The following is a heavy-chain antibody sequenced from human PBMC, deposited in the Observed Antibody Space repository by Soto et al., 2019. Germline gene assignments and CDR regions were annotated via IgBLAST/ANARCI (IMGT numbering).Heavy chain of an antibody. CDR2: FDPEDGET. CDR3: ATDQGAYYDILTGRRKSDYYYYGMDV. CDR1: GYTITELS. Sequence: ASVKVSCKVSGYTITELSMHWVRQAPGKVLKWMGGFDPEDGETIYAQKFQGRVTMTEDTSTDTAYMELSSLRSEDTAVYYCATDQGAYYDILTGRRKSDYYYYGMDVWG. V-gene: IGHV1-24*01. D-gene: IGHD3-9*01. J-gene: IGHJ6*02.